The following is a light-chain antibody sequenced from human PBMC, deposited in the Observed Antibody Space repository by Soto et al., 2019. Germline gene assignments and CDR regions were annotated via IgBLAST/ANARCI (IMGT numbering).Light chain of an antibody. J-gene: IGLJ3*02. CDR3: TSYTPTGALV. V-gene: IGLV1-44*01. CDR2: EVR. CDR1: SSNIGSNT. Sequence: QAVVTQPPSASGTPGQRVTISCSGSSSNIGSNTVNWYQHRPGKAPRLMIYEVRNRLSGVSNRFSGSKSGNTASLTISGLQSEDEADYYCTSYTPTGALVFGSGTKLTVL.